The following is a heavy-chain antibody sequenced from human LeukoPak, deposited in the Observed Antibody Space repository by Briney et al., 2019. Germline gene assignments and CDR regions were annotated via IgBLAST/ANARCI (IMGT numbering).Heavy chain of an antibody. V-gene: IGHV3-33*08. J-gene: IGHJ4*02. Sequence: PGGSLRLSCAASGFTFSSYGMHWVRQAPGKGLEWVAVIWYDGSNKYYADSVKGRFTISRDNSKNTLYLQMNSLRAEDTAVYYCARARGRKQQLQDYWGQGTLVTVSS. D-gene: IGHD6-13*01. CDR2: IWYDGSNK. CDR3: ARARGRKQQLQDY. CDR1: GFTFSSYG.